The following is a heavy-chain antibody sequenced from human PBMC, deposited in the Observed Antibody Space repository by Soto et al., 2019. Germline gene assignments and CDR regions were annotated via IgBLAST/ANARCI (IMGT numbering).Heavy chain of an antibody. CDR3: ARGGYYDNTWGKLSHYGLDV. Sequence: QVQLVQSAAEVKKPGASVRVSCKASGYTFIRYGIAWVRQAPGQGLEWMGWISPYNDYTIYAQKLQGRVTMTADTSTRTVYMELRGLKSGDTAVYSCARGGYYDNTWGKLSHYGLDVWGQGTSVTVSS. J-gene: IGHJ6*02. D-gene: IGHD3-16*01. V-gene: IGHV1-18*01. CDR1: GYTFIRYG. CDR2: ISPYNDYT.